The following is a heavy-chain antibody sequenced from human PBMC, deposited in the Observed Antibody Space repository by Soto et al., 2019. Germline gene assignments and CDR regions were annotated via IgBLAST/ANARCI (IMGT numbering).Heavy chain of an antibody. CDR2: IRSKAYGGTT. CDR3: TREEYSSSFSTAVSGTPNDY. Sequence: PGGSLRLSCTASGFTFGDYAMSWFRQAPGKGLEWVGFIRSKAYGGTTEYAASVKGRFTISRDDSKSIAYLQMNSLKTEDTAVYYCTREEYSSSFSTAVSGTPNDYWGQGTLVTVSS. V-gene: IGHV3-49*03. CDR1: GFTFGDYA. J-gene: IGHJ4*02. D-gene: IGHD6-6*01.